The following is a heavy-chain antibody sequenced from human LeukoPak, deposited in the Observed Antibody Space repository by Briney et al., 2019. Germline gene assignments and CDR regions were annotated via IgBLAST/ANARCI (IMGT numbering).Heavy chain of an antibody. Sequence: GSSVKVSCKASGGTFSSSAISWVRQAPGQGLECMGGIIPIFGTANYAQKFRGRVTITTDESTSTAYMELSSLRSEDTAVCYCARGPSVVTAPFDYWGQGTLVTVSS. D-gene: IGHD2-21*02. CDR3: ARGPSVVTAPFDY. J-gene: IGHJ4*02. CDR1: GGTFSSSA. CDR2: IIPIFGTA. V-gene: IGHV1-69*05.